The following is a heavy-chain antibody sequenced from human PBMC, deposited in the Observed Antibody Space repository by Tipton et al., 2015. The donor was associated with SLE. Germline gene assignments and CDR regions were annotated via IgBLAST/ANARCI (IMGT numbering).Heavy chain of an antibody. CDR2: IRSKAYGGTT. CDR1: GFTFGDYA. D-gene: IGHD3-22*01. V-gene: IGHV3-49*04. CDR3: TRALHYYDSSGLGY. Sequence: SLRLSCTASGFTFGDYAISWVRQAPGKGLEWVGFIRSKAYGGTTEYAASVKGRFTISRDDSKSIAYLQMNSLKTEDTAVYYCTRALHYYDSSGLGYWGQGTLVTVSS. J-gene: IGHJ4*02.